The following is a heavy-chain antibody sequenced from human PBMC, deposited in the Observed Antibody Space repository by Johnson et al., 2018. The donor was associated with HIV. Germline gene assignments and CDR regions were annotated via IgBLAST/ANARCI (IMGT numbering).Heavy chain of an antibody. Sequence: QVQLVESGGGVVQPGRSLRLSCAASGFAFSNFGMHWVRQAPGKGLEWVAVTSYDGSNKYYADSVKGRFTISRDNSKNILYLQMNSLRAEDTATYYCARLPSGYNRDTFNIWGQGTMVTVSS. CDR2: TSYDGSNK. CDR3: ARLPSGYNRDTFNI. CDR1: GFAFSNFG. D-gene: IGHD5-18*01. V-gene: IGHV3-30*03. J-gene: IGHJ3*02.